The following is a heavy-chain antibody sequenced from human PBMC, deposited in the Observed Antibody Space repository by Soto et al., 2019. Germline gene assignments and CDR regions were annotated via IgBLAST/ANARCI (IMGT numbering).Heavy chain of an antibody. CDR3: ATMSSSGYPLDY. D-gene: IGHD3-22*01. J-gene: IGHJ4*02. V-gene: IGHV4-61*01. CDR2: IYYTGRT. Sequence: QVQLQESGPGLVKPSETLSLTCIVSGGSVSSGSYYWSWIRQPPGKGLEWIGFIYYTGRTSYNPSLKGRVAISVDTAKIQFSLKLISVTAEDTAVYFCATMSSSGYPLDYWGRGTLVTVSS. CDR1: GGSVSSGSYY.